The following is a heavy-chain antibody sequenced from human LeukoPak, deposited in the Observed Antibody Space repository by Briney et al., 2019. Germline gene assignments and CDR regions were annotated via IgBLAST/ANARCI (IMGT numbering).Heavy chain of an antibody. Sequence: GRSLRLSCAAFGFTFDNYAMHWVRQAPGKGLEWVSGISWNSESLGYADSVKGRFSISRDNARNSLYLEMNSLRTEDTALYYCTKAHRSSSSGGWFDPWGQGTLVTVSS. V-gene: IGHV3-9*01. D-gene: IGHD6-6*01. CDR2: ISWNSESL. CDR3: TKAHRSSSSGGWFDP. CDR1: GFTFDNYA. J-gene: IGHJ5*02.